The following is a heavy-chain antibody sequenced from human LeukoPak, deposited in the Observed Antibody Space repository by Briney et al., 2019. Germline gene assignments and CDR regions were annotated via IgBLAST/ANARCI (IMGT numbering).Heavy chain of an antibody. V-gene: IGHV4-59*08. CDR2: VYYRGNT. Sequence: PSETLSLTCTVSGGDVTGYYWNWIRQAPGKGLEWIGNVYYRGNTNENPSLKSRMSISVDTSKNQFSLTLTSVTAADTAVYYCARHRFASPLDSWGQGTLVTVSS. D-gene: IGHD2-21*01. CDR3: ARHRFASPLDS. CDR1: GGDVTGYY. J-gene: IGHJ4*02.